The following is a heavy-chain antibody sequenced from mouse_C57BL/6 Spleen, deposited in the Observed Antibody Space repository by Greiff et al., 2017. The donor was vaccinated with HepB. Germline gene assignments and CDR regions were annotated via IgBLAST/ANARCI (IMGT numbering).Heavy chain of an antibody. Sequence: QVHVKQPGAELVKPGASVKMSCKASGYTFTSYWITWVKQRPGQGLEWIGDIYPGSGSTNYNEKFKSKATLTVDTSSSTAYMQLSSLTSEDSAVYYCARDWGGFAYWGQGTLVTVSA. D-gene: IGHD4-1*01. J-gene: IGHJ3*01. CDR1: GYTFTSYW. CDR2: IYPGSGST. V-gene: IGHV1-55*01. CDR3: ARDWGGFAY.